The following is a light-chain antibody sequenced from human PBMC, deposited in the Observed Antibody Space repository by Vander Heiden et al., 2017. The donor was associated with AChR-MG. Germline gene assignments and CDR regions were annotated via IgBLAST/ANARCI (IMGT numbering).Light chain of an antibody. J-gene: IGLJ2*01. Sequence: QSALTQLPSPSGSPGPSVTISCTGTSSDVGGYNYVAWYQQHPGKAPKLMIYEVSKRPSGVPDRFSGSKSGNTASLTVSGLQAEDEADYYCSSYAGSNKGVFGGGTKLTVL. CDR2: EVS. CDR1: SSDVGGYNY. V-gene: IGLV2-8*01. CDR3: SSYAGSNKGV.